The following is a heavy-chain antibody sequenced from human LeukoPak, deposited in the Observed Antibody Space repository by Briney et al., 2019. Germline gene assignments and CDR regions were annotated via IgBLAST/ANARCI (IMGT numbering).Heavy chain of an antibody. V-gene: IGHV4-39*01. D-gene: IGHD3-22*01. CDR2: IYYSGTT. J-gene: IGHJ3*02. CDR3: ARHSRGYYDSTGYYYGSHAFDI. Sequence: SETLSLTCTVSGGSIISSTYYWGWIRQPPGKGLEWIGSIYYSGTTYYNPSLKSRVTISVDTSRNQFSLKLSSVTAADTAVFHCARHSRGYYDSTGYYYGSHAFDIWGQGTMVTVPS. CDR1: GGSIISSTYY.